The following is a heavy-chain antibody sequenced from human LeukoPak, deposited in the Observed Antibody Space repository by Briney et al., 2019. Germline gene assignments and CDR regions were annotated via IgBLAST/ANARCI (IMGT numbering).Heavy chain of an antibody. CDR3: ARVRYDSSGYTDAFDI. V-gene: IGHV3-21*04. D-gene: IGHD3-22*01. J-gene: IGHJ3*02. CDR2: ISSSSSYI. CDR1: GFTFSSYS. Sequence: GGSLRLSCAASGFTFSSYSMNWVRQAPGKGLEWVSSISSSSSYIYYADSVKGRFTISRDNAKNSLYLQMNSLRAEDTALYYCARVRYDSSGYTDAFDIWGQGTMVTVSS.